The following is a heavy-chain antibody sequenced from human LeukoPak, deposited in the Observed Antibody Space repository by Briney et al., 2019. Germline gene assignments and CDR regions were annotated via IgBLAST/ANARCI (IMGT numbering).Heavy chain of an antibody. V-gene: IGHV3-23*01. CDR3: AKAVAGINYYYYGMDV. D-gene: IGHD6-19*01. J-gene: IGHJ6*02. CDR1: GFTFSSYA. CDR2: ISGSGGST. Sequence: PGGSLRLSCAASGFTFSSYAMSWVRQAPGKGLEWVSAISGSGGSTYYADSVKGRFTISRDNSKDTLYLQMNSLRAEDTAVYYCAKAVAGINYYYYGMDVWGQGTTVTVSS.